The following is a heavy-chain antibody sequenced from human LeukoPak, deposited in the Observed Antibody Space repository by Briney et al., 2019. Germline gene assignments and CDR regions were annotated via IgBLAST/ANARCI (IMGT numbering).Heavy chain of an antibody. D-gene: IGHD3-22*01. CDR1: GFTFSSYG. CDR2: ILYDGSNK. CDR3: AKDSGGYSGL. V-gene: IGHV3-30*18. J-gene: IGHJ4*02. Sequence: GGSLRLSCAASGFTFSSYGMHWVRQAPGKGLEWVAVILYDGSNKYYADSVKGRFTISRDNSKNTLYLQMNSLRAEDTAVYYCAKDSGGYSGLWGQGTLVTVSS.